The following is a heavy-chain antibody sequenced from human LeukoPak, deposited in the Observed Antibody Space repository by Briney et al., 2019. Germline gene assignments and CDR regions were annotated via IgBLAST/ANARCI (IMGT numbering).Heavy chain of an antibody. D-gene: IGHD6-13*01. V-gene: IGHV4-34*01. Sequence: PSETLSLTCAVYGGSFSGYHSSWIRQPPGKGLEWIGDINHSGSATYNPSLKSRVTMSVDTSKNQFSLNLSSVTAADTAVYYCARPLYSSSWYAGWYFDLRGRGTLVTVSS. J-gene: IGHJ2*01. CDR3: ARPLYSSSWYAGWYFDL. CDR2: INHSGSA. CDR1: GGSFSGYH.